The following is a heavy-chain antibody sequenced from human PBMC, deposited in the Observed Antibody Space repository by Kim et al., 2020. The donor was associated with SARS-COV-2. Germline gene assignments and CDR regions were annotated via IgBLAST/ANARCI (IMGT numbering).Heavy chain of an antibody. D-gene: IGHD6-13*01. CDR2: ISGSGGST. CDR3: AKDRRHSYSSSWYYFDY. J-gene: IGHJ4*02. Sequence: GGSLRLSCAASGFTFSSYAMSWVRQAPGKGLEWVSAISGSGGSTYYADSVKGRFTISRDNSKNTLYLQMNSLRAEDTAVYYCAKDRRHSYSSSWYYFDYWGQGTLVTVSS. V-gene: IGHV3-23*01. CDR1: GFTFSSYA.